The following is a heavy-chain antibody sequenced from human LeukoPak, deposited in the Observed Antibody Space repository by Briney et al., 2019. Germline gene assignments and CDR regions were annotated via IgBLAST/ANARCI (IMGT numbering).Heavy chain of an antibody. J-gene: IGHJ4*02. CDR1: GFTFRSYW. CDR2: IKQDESEK. D-gene: IGHD1-7*01. V-gene: IGHV3-7*01. Sequence: GGSLRLSCAAFGFTFRSYWMTWVRQAPGKGLEWVANIKQDESEKYYVDSVKGRFTISRDNAKNSLYLQMNSLRAEDTALYYCARAGNYADYWGQGALVTVSS. CDR3: ARAGNYADY.